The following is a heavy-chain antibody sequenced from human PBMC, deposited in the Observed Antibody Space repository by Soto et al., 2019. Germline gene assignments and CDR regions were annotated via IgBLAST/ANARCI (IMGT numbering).Heavy chain of an antibody. J-gene: IGHJ6*02. V-gene: IGHV5-10-1*01. CDR2: FDPSDSYT. Sequence: GESLKISCKGSGYSFTSYWISWVRQMPGKGLDWMGMFDPSDSYTNYSPSFQGHVTISADKSISTAYLQWSSLKASDTAMYYCARPEWFGEFNYYYYYGMDVWGQGTTVTVSS. CDR3: ARPEWFGEFNYYYYYGMDV. D-gene: IGHD3-10*01. CDR1: GYSFTSYW.